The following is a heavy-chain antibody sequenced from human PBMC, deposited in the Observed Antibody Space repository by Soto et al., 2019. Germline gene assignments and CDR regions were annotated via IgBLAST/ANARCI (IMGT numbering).Heavy chain of an antibody. CDR2: IYYSGST. D-gene: IGHD3-16*02. J-gene: IGHJ6*02. CDR1: GGSVSSGGYY. CDR3: ARDLSDYYYYGMDV. Sequence: PSETLSLTCTVSGGSVSSGGYYWSWIRQPPGKGLEWIGYIYYSGSTNYNPSLKSRVTISVDTSKNQFSLKLSSVTAADTAVYYCARDLSDYYYYGMDVWGQGATVTVSS. V-gene: IGHV4-61*08.